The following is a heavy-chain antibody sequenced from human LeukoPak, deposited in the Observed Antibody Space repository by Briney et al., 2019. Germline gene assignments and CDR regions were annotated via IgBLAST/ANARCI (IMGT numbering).Heavy chain of an antibody. J-gene: IGHJ3*02. V-gene: IGHV4-59*01. D-gene: IGHD2/OR15-2a*01. CDR1: GGSISSYY. Sequence: PSETLSLTCTVSGGSISSYYGSWIRQSPGKGLEWIANIYYTGTPYYNPSPQSRVTISVDMSKNQFSLKLSTVTAADTAVYYCVRVKATVTSFDIWGQGTMVTVSS. CDR3: VRVKATVTSFDI. CDR2: IYYTGTP.